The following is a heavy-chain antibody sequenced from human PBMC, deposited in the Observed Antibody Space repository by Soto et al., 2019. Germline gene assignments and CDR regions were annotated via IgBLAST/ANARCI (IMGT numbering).Heavy chain of an antibody. D-gene: IGHD5-18*01. CDR3: AREGRGYSYGYEF. J-gene: IGHJ4*02. V-gene: IGHV3-66*01. CDR1: GFTVSSNY. CDR2: IYSGGST. Sequence: EVQLVESGGGLVQPGGSLRLSCAASGFTVSSNYMSWVRQAPGEGLEWVSVIYSGGSTYYADSVKGRFTVSRDNSKNTLYLQMNSLRAEDTAVYYCAREGRGYSYGYEFWGQGTLVTVAS.